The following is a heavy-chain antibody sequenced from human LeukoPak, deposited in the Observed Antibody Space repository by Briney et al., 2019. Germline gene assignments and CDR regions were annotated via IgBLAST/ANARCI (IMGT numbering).Heavy chain of an antibody. Sequence: SETLSLTCTVSGGSISSYYWSWIRQPPGKGLEWIGYIYYSGSTNYNPSLKSRVTISVDTSKNQFSLKLSSVTAADTAVYYCARDDMIVGGSHYYYGMDVWGQGTTVTVSS. CDR1: GGSISSYY. CDR2: IYYSGST. V-gene: IGHV4-59*01. J-gene: IGHJ6*02. CDR3: ARDDMIVGGSHYYYGMDV. D-gene: IGHD3-22*01.